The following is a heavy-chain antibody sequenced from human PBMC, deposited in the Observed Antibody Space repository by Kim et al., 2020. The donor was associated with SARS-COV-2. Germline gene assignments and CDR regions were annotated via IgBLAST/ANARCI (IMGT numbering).Heavy chain of an antibody. V-gene: IGHV3-23*01. D-gene: IGHD3-22*01. CDR2: ISGSGGST. Sequence: GGSLRLSCAASGFTFSSYAMSWVRQAPGKGLEWVSAISGSGGSTYYADSVKGRFTISRDNSKNTLYLQMNSLRAEDTAVYYCAKDYGYDSSQGPVYWGQGTLVTVSS. J-gene: IGHJ4*02. CDR1: GFTFSSYA. CDR3: AKDYGYDSSQGPVY.